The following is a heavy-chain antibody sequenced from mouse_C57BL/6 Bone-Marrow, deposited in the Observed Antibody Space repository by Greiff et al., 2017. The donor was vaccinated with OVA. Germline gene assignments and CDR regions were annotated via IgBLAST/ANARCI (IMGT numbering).Heavy chain of an antibody. CDR2: IHPNSGST. Sequence: QVQLKQPGAELVKPGASVKLSCKASGYTFTSYWMHWVKQRPGQGLEWIGMIHPNSGSTNYNEKFKSKATLTVDKSSSTAYMQLSSLTSEDSAVYYCARDSNPGYWYFDVWGTGTTVTVSS. D-gene: IGHD2-5*01. V-gene: IGHV1-64*01. CDR3: ARDSNPGYWYFDV. J-gene: IGHJ1*03. CDR1: GYTFTSYW.